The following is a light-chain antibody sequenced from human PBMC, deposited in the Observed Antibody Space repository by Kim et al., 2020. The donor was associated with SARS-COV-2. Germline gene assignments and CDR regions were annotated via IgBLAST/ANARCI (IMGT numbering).Light chain of an antibody. CDR3: QHYRGT. CDR1: QTIGSW. CDR2: DAS. J-gene: IGKJ2*02. V-gene: IGKV1-5*01. Sequence: STLSAYVGDRVTITCRASQTIGSWVAWYQLKPGKAPKLRIYDASSLAGGVPSRFSGSVSGTEVTLTISSLQPDDFATYYCQHYRGTFGQGTKLEI.